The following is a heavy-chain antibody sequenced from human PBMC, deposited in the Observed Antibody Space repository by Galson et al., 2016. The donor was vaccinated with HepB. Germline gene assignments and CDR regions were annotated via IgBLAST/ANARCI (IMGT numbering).Heavy chain of an antibody. CDR1: GFIFSHHA. D-gene: IGHD3-10*01. Sequence: SLRLSCATSGFIFSHHAMSWVRQAPGKGLERISGISGRGGRTYYANSVKGRFTISRDASKNTLYLQMTSLRVDDTAIYYCAKEGAWFGGDWFDPWGQGALVTV. CDR2: ISGRGGRT. CDR3: AKEGAWFGGDWFDP. J-gene: IGHJ5*02. V-gene: IGHV3-23*01.